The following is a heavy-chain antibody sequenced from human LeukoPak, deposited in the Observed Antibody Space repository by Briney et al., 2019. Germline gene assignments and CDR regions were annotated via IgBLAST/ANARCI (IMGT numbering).Heavy chain of an antibody. D-gene: IGHD1-26*01. CDR2: IYPGDSDT. CDR3: ARAREPYFDY. CDR1: GYSFTSKW. V-gene: IGHV5-51*01. J-gene: IGHJ4*02. Sequence: GESLKISCKGSGYSFTSKWIGWVRQMPGKGLEWMGIIYPGDSDTRYSPSFQGQVTMLADKSISTAYLQWSSLKASDTAMYYCARAREPYFDYWGQGTLVTVSS.